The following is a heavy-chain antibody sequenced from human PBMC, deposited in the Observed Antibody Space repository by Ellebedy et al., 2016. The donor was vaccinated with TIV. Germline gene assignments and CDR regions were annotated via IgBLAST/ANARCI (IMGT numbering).Heavy chain of an antibody. CDR2: IIPIFGTA. D-gene: IGHD1-26*01. CDR1: GGTFSSYA. J-gene: IGHJ4*02. V-gene: IGHV1-69*13. Sequence: ASVKVSCKASGGTFSSYAISWVRQAPGQGLEWMGGIIPIFGTANYAQKFQGRVTITADESTSTAYMELSSLRSEDTAVYYCARATLSYSGSFYWGQGTLVTVSS. CDR3: ARATLSYSGSFY.